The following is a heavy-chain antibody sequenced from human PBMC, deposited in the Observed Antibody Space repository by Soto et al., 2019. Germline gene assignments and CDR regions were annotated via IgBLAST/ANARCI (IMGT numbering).Heavy chain of an antibody. CDR2: ISTNSRYI. D-gene: IGHD3-10*01. CDR3: GRGLGGSYFIAY. CDR1: GFNFSDYY. J-gene: IGHJ4*02. V-gene: IGHV3-11*06. Sequence: QVQLVESGGGLVKPGGSLRLSCAVSGFNFSDYYMTWIRQAPGKGLEWISYISTNSRYIKYADSIKGRFTISRDNAKSSLYLQMNSLRAEDTAIYYCGRGLGGSYFIAYWGQGTLVTVSS.